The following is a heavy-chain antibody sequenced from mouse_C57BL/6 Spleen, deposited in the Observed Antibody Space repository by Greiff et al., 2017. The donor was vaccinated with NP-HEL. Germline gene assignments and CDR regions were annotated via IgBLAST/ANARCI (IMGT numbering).Heavy chain of an antibody. Sequence: QVQLKQPGAELVMPGASVKLSCKASGYTFTSYWMHWVKQRPGQGLEWIGEIDPSDSYTNYNQKFKGKSTLTVDKSSSTAYMQLSSLTSEDSAVYYCARVNWYSFDYWGQGTTLTVSS. CDR1: GYTFTSYW. V-gene: IGHV1-69*01. CDR2: IDPSDSYT. CDR3: ARVNWYSFDY. D-gene: IGHD4-1*02. J-gene: IGHJ2*01.